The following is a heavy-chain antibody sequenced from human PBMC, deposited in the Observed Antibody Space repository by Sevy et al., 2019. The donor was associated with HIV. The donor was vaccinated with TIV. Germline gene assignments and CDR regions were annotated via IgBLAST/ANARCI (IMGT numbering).Heavy chain of an antibody. CDR1: GFPFSKYS. CDR2: FSFGCGQI. V-gene: IGHV3-21*04. D-gene: IGHD2-8*01. J-gene: IGHJ4*02. CDR3: AREGCTRPHDY. Sequence: GESLKISCAASGFPFSKYSMSWIRQTPGKGLEWVATFSFGCGQINYADYVKGRFTISRDDSRNTFYLQMNSLRSDDTAIYYCAREGCTRPHDYWGQGTVVTVSS.